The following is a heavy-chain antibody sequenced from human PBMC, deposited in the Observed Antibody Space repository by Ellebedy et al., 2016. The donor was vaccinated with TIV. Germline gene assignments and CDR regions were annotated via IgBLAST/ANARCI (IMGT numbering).Heavy chain of an antibody. CDR1: GYTFTGYGYY. Sequence: ASVKVSXXASGYTFTGYGYYMHWMRQAPGQGLEWMGIIIPSSGATNYAQKFQGRVAMTRDTSTTTVYMELSSLMSDDTAVYFCAREIPRSMYFDYWGPGTLVTVSS. CDR2: IIPSSGAT. V-gene: IGHV1-46*01. CDR3: AREIPRSMYFDY. J-gene: IGHJ4*02.